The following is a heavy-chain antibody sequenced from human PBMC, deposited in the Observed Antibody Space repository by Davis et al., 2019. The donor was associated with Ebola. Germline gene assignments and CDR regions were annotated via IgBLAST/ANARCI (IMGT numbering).Heavy chain of an antibody. J-gene: IGHJ5*02. Sequence: SVKVSCKASGYTFTNYDINWVRQATGQGLEWMGGIIPGFGKAKYAQKFQGRVTITADESTNTAYMELSSLRSEDTAMYYCAREIVGRFDPWGQGTLVTVSS. CDR2: IIPGFGKA. CDR1: GYTFTNYD. CDR3: AREIVGRFDP. V-gene: IGHV1-69*13. D-gene: IGHD3-22*01.